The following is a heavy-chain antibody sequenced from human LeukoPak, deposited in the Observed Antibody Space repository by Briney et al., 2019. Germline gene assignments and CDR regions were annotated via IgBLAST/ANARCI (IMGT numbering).Heavy chain of an antibody. CDR2: ISYDGSNK. D-gene: IGHD6-19*01. CDR3: APIAVAGLAWVH. V-gene: IGHV3-30-3*01. Sequence: GRSLRLSCAASGFTFSSYAMHWVRQAPGKGLEWVAVISYDGSNKYYADSVKGRFTISRDNSKNSLYLQMNSLTAEDTAVYYCAPIAVAGLAWVHWGQGTLVTVSS. J-gene: IGHJ4*02. CDR1: GFTFSSYA.